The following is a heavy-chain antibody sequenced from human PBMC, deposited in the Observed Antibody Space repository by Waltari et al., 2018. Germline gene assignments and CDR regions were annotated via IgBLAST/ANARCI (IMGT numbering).Heavy chain of an antibody. CDR1: GGSISSSSYY. CDR3: ARPYYYDSSGYEGAFDI. D-gene: IGHD3-22*01. J-gene: IGHJ3*02. Sequence: QLQLQESGPGLVKPSETLSLTCTVSGGSISSSSYYWGWIRQPPGKGLEWIGSIYYSGSTYYNPSLKSRVTISVDTSKNQFSLKLSSVTAADTAVYYCARPYYYDSSGYEGAFDIWGQGTMVTVSS. V-gene: IGHV4-39*01. CDR2: IYYSGST.